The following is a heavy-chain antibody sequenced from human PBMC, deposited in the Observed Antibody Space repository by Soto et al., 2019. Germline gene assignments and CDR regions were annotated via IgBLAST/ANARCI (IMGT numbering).Heavy chain of an antibody. CDR2: IQQDGTEK. V-gene: IGHV3-7*04. CDR1: GFTFSNSG. J-gene: IGHJ4*02. CDR3: VRGDGDRYDGHGYLGRH. Sequence: HPGGSLRLSCAASGFTFSNSGMHWVRQPPGKGLEWVANIQQDGTEKNYVDSVKGRCTISRDNAKNTFYMEMNSARVEDTAVYYCVRGDGDRYDGHGYLGRHWGQGSLVTVPQ. D-gene: IGHD2-21*01.